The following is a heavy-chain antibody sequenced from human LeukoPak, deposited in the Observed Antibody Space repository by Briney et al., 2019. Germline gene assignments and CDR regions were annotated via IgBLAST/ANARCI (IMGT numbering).Heavy chain of an antibody. Sequence: ASVKVSCKSSAYTFTSYDINWVRQAPGPGLGWMGWMNPNSGNTGYAKKYQSRVTITRNTSINTAYMELSSLRSEDTAVYYCARGTGLEILEWLDDYWGQGTLVTVSS. J-gene: IGHJ4*02. CDR3: ARGTGLEILEWLDDY. CDR2: MNPNSGNT. CDR1: AYTFTSYD. D-gene: IGHD3-3*01. V-gene: IGHV1-8*01.